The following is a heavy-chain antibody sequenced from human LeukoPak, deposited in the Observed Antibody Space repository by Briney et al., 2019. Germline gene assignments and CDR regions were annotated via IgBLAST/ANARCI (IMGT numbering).Heavy chain of an antibody. J-gene: IGHJ4*02. D-gene: IGHD5-18*01. CDR1: GFTFSTYR. V-gene: IGHV3-7*04. CDR2: IKADGTEK. CDR3: TRLFGYTHDD. Sequence: GGSLRLSCPASGFTFSTYRMSWVRQAPGKRLEWVANIKADGTEKYYVDSVRGRFTISRDNAKNSLYLQMNSLRVEDTAQYYCTRLFGYTHDDWGQGALVTVSS.